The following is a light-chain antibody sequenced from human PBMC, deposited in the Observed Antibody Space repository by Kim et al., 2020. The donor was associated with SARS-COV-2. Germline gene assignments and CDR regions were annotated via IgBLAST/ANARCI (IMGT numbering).Light chain of an antibody. V-gene: IGLV3-9*01. Sequence: VSVALGQTARITCGRNNIGSKNVHWYQQKPGQAPVLVIYRDSNRPSGIPERFSGSNSGNTATLTISRAQAGDEADYYCQVWDSSTVFGGGTKLTVL. CDR1: NIGSKN. J-gene: IGLJ3*02. CDR2: RDS. CDR3: QVWDSSTV.